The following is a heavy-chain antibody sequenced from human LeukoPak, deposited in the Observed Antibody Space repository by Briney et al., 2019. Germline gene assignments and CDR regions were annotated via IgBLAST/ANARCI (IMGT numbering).Heavy chain of an antibody. V-gene: IGHV1-2*06. CDR3: ARFRYGDYVDY. D-gene: IGHD4-17*01. Sequence: ASVKVSCKASGYTSTGYYMHWVRQAPGQGLEWMGRINPNSGGTNYAQKFQGRVTMTRDTSISTAYMELSRLRSDDTAVYYCARFRYGDYVDYWGQGTLVTVSS. J-gene: IGHJ4*02. CDR2: INPNSGGT. CDR1: GYTSTGYY.